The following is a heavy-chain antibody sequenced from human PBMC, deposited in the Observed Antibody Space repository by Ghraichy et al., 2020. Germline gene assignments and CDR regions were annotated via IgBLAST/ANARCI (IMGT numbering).Heavy chain of an antibody. J-gene: IGHJ6*02. V-gene: IGHV4-59*01. CDR2: IYYSGST. CDR1: GGSISSYY. D-gene: IGHD3-22*01. CDR3: ARDGYYDSSGYYLRGYYYYGMDV. Sequence: SETLSLTCTVSGGSISSYYWSWIRQPPGKGLEWIGYIYYSGSTNYNPSLKSRVTISVDTSKNQFSLKLSSVTAADTAVYYCARDGYYDSSGYYLRGYYYYGMDVWGQGTTVTVSS.